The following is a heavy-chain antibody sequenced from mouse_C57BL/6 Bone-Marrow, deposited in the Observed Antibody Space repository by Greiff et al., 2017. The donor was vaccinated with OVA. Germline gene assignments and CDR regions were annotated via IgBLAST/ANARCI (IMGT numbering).Heavy chain of an antibody. CDR1: GYAFSSSW. CDR2: IYPGDGDT. D-gene: IGHD1-1*01. CDR3: AREGIYYYGSSYDYAMDY. V-gene: IGHV1-82*01. Sequence: VQLQQSGPELVKPGASVKISCKASGYAFSSSWMNWVKQRPGKGLEWIGRIYPGDGDTNYNGKFKGKATLTADKSSSTAYMQLSSLTSEDSAVXFCAREGIYYYGSSYDYAMDYWGQGTSVTVSS. J-gene: IGHJ4*01.